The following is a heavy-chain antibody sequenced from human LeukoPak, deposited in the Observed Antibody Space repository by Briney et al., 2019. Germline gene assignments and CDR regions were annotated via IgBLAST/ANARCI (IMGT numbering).Heavy chain of an antibody. V-gene: IGHV3-33*01. D-gene: IGHD2-8*01. J-gene: IGHJ4*02. CDR2: IWYDGSNK. Sequence: GGSLRLSCAASGFTFSSYGMHWVRQAPGKGLEWVAVIWYDGSNKHYADSVKGRFTISRDNSKNTLYLQMNSLRAEDTAVYYCARDPGGCTNGVCSYYFDYWGQGTLVTVSS. CDR1: GFTFSSYG. CDR3: ARDPGGCTNGVCSYYFDY.